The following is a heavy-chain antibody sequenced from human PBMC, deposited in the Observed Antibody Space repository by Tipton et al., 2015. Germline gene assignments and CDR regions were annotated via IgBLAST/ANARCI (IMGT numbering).Heavy chain of an antibody. D-gene: IGHD2-15*01. J-gene: IGHJ4*02. CDR1: GGSVSSGSYY. V-gene: IGHV4-61*01. Sequence: GLVKPSETLSLTCTVSGGSVSSGSYYWSWIRQPPGKGLEWIGYISFSDTTHYNPSLKSRVTISVDKSKTQFSLKLTSVTAADTAVYYCARDHSSWWDWGQGTLVTVSS. CDR2: ISFSDTT. CDR3: ARDHSSWWD.